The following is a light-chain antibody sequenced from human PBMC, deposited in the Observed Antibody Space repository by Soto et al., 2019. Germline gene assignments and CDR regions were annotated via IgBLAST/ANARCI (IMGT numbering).Light chain of an antibody. Sequence: DIVMTQSPATLSVSPGEGATVSCRASQSVSSHLAWYQHKPGQAPRLLFYDASTRATGIPARFSGSWSGTEFTLTISSLQSEDVAVYYCQHYHGWPITLGQGTRLEIK. CDR1: QSVSSH. J-gene: IGKJ5*01. CDR3: QHYHGWPIT. CDR2: DAS. V-gene: IGKV3-15*01.